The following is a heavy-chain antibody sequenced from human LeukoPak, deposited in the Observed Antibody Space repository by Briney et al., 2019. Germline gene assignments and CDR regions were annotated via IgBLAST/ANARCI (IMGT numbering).Heavy chain of an antibody. V-gene: IGHV3-7*01. D-gene: IGHD2-15*01. Sequence: GGSLRLSCVASGFMFSNYWMTWVRQAPGKGLEWVANIKQDGTEKYYADSVKGRFTISRDNAKNSLYLQMNSLRAEDTAVYYCARLLYTIPSGRYFDLWGRGTLVTVSS. CDR2: IKQDGTEK. CDR1: GFMFSNYW. CDR3: ARLLYTIPSGRYFDL. J-gene: IGHJ2*01.